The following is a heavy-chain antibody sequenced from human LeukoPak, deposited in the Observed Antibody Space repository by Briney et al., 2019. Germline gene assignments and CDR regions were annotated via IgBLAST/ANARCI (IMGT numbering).Heavy chain of an antibody. J-gene: IGHJ3*02. D-gene: IGHD6-19*01. CDR2: INHSGST. CDR3: ASETVAVAAFDI. V-gene: IGHV4-34*01. CDR1: GGSFSGYY. Sequence: SETLSLTCAVYGGSFSGYYWSWIRQPPGKGLEWIGEINHSGSTNYNPSLKSRVTISVDTSKNQFSLKLSSVTAADTAVYYCASETVAVAAFDIWGQGTMVTVSS.